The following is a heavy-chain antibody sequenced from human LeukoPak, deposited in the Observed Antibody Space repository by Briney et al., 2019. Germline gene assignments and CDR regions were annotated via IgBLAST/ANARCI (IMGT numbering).Heavy chain of an antibody. Sequence: GSLRLSCAASGFTFSSYAMSWIRQPPGKGLEWIGSIYYSGSTYYNPSLKSRVTISVDTSKNQFSLKLSSVTAADTAVYYCARGRRRIQLWSSYGDFDYWGQGTLVTVSS. CDR3: ARGRRRIQLWSSYGDFDY. J-gene: IGHJ4*02. CDR1: GFTFSSYA. CDR2: IYYSGST. V-gene: IGHV4-39*07. D-gene: IGHD5-18*01.